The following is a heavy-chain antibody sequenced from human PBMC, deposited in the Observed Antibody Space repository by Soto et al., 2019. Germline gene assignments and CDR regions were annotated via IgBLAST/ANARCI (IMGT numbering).Heavy chain of an antibody. CDR1: GGTFSSYA. J-gene: IGHJ6*02. CDR3: ARVTATVDTAMAHYYYYGMDV. Sequence: ASVKVSCKASGGTFSSYAISWVRQAPGQGLEWMGGIIPIFGTANYAQKFQGRVTITADKSTSTAYMELSSLRSEDTAVYYCARVTATVDTAMAHYYYYGMDVWGQGTTVTVSS. D-gene: IGHD5-18*01. CDR2: IIPIFGTA. V-gene: IGHV1-69*06.